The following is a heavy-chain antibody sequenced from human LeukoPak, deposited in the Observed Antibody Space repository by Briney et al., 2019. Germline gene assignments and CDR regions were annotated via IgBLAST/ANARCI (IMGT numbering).Heavy chain of an antibody. V-gene: IGHV3-74*01. CDR2: INSDGGST. D-gene: IGHD6-25*01. J-gene: IGHJ3*02. CDR3: ARRSAAKDAFDI. CDR1: GFTFSNHW. Sequence: GGSLRLSCEASGFTFSNHWMHWVRQAPGKGLVWVSRINSDGGSTSYTDSVKGRFTISRDNAKNTLYLQMNSLRAEDTAVYYCARRSAAKDAFDIWGQGTKVTVSS.